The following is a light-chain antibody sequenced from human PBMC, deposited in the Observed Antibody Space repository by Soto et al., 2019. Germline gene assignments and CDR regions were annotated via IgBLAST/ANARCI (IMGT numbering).Light chain of an antibody. V-gene: IGLV3-21*04. Sequence: SYELAQPPSVSVAPGKTARITCGGNNIGTKRVPWYQQKPGQAPILVISYDSDRPSGIPERFSGSNSGNTATLTISRVEAGDEAEYSCQVWDSSSDHPVFGGGTKLTVL. CDR2: YDS. CDR1: NIGTKR. J-gene: IGLJ2*01. CDR3: QVWDSSSDHPV.